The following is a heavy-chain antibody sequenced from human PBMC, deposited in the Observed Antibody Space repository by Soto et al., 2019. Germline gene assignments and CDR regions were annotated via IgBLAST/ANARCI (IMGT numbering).Heavy chain of an antibody. CDR2: ISGSGGST. D-gene: IGHD3-9*01. V-gene: IGHV3-23*01. Sequence: GGSLRLSCAASGFTFSSYAMSWVRQAPGKGLEWVSAISGSGGSTYYADSVKGRFTISRDNSKNTLYLQMNSLRAEDTAVYYCAKDGSIGVLRYFDWTPYYFDYWGQGTLVTVSS. CDR1: GFTFSSYA. CDR3: AKDGSIGVLRYFDWTPYYFDY. J-gene: IGHJ4*02.